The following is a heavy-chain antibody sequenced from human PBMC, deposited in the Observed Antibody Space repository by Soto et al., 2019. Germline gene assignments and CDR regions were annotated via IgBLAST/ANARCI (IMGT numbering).Heavy chain of an antibody. CDR3: ASHSGSSPEGRYYYGMDV. V-gene: IGHV1-69*12. Sequence: QVQLVQSGAEVKKPGSSVKVSCKASGGTFSSYAISWVRQAPGQGLEWMGGIIPIFGTADYAQKFQGRVTITADESTSTAYRELSSLRSEATAVYYCASHSGSSPEGRYYYGMDVWGQGTTVTVSS. J-gene: IGHJ6*02. CDR2: IIPIFGTA. CDR1: GGTFSSYA. D-gene: IGHD1-26*01.